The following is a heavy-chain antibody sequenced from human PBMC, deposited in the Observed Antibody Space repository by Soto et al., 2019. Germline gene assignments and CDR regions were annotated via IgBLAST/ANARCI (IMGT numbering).Heavy chain of an antibody. CDR1: GGTFSSYA. D-gene: IGHD3-22*01. V-gene: IGHV1-69*06. J-gene: IGHJ6*02. Sequence: QVQLVQSGAEVKKPGSSVKVSCKASGGTFSSYAISWVRQAPGQGLEWMGGIIPIFGTANYAQKFQGRVTITADKSTSTAYMELSSLRSEDTAVYYCARGGYYYDSSGNLGYYYYGMDVWGQGTTVTVSS. CDR2: IIPIFGTA. CDR3: ARGGYYYDSSGNLGYYYYGMDV.